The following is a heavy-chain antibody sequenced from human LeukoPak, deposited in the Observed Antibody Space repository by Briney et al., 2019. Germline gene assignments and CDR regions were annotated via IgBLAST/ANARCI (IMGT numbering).Heavy chain of an antibody. CDR1: GGSISSSSYY. J-gene: IGHJ5*02. D-gene: IGHD3-3*01. CDR2: IYYSGST. V-gene: IGHV4-39*01. Sequence: KSSETLSLTCTVSGGSISSSSYYWGWLRQPPGKGLEWIGSIYYSGSTYYNPSLKSRVTISVDTSKNQFSLKLSSVTAADTAVYYCAKNGQSGFSFDPWGQGTLVTVSS. CDR3: AKNGQSGFSFDP.